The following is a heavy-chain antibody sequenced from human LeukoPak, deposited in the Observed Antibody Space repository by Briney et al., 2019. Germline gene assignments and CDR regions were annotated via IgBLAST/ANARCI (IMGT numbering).Heavy chain of an antibody. V-gene: IGHV3-48*03. J-gene: IGHJ6*03. Sequence: GGSLRLSCAASGFTFSSYEMNWVRQAPGKGLEWVSYISSSGSTIYYADSVKGRFTISRDNAKNSLYLQMNSLRAEDTAVFYCARGQGYESYNYMDVWGKGTTVSVSS. CDR3: ARGQGYESYNYMDV. D-gene: IGHD2-2*01. CDR2: ISSSGSTI. CDR1: GFTFSSYE.